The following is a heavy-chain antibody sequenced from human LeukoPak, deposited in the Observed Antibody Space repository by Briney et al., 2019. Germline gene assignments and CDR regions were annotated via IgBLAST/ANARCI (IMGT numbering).Heavy chain of an antibody. CDR1: GYTFTGYY. Sequence: ASVKVSCKASGYTFTGYYMHWVRQAPGQGLEWMGCINPNSGGINYAQKFQGRVTMTRDTSISTAYMELSRLRSDDTAVYYCARILLERRGWSGNWFDPWGQGTLVTVSS. V-gene: IGHV1-2*02. CDR2: INPNSGGI. D-gene: IGHD1-1*01. CDR3: ARILLERRGWSGNWFDP. J-gene: IGHJ5*02.